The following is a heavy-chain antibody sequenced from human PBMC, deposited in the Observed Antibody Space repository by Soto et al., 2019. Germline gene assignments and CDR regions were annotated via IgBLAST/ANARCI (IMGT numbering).Heavy chain of an antibody. CDR2: IKNKANFYTT. CDR3: VRVRLGGPTRYFGH. D-gene: IGHD3-10*01. CDR1: GFKFGDHY. J-gene: IGHJ4*02. V-gene: IGHV3-72*01. Sequence: EVQLVESGGGLVQPGGSLRLSCAASGFKFGDHYMDWVRQAPGQGLEWVGRIKNKANFYTTHYAASVEGRFTISRDDSKNSLFLQMNSLRSDDTAVYHCVRVRLGGPTRYFGHRGQGALVTVSS.